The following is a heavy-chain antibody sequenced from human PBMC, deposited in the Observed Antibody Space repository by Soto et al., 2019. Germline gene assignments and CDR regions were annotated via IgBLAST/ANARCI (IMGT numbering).Heavy chain of an antibody. J-gene: IGHJ5*02. CDR2: ISGSGGST. Sequence: GGSLRLSCAASGFTFSSYAMSWVRQAPGKGLEWVSAISGSGGSTYYADSVKGRFTISRDNSKNTLYLQMNSLGAEDTAVYYCAKGASSSWYGSSFDPWGQGTLVTVSS. CDR1: GFTFSSYA. V-gene: IGHV3-23*01. D-gene: IGHD6-13*01. CDR3: AKGASSSWYGSSFDP.